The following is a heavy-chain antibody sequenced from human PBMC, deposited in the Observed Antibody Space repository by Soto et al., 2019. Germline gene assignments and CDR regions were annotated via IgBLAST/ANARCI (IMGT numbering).Heavy chain of an antibody. V-gene: IGHV3-30-3*01. J-gene: IGHJ4*02. Sequence: GGSLRLSCAASGFTFSSYAMHWVRQAPGKGLEWVAGISYDGSNKYYADSVKGRFTISRDNSKNTLYLQMNSLRAEDTAVYYCARVRDYYDSSGPDYWGQGTLVTVSS. CDR2: ISYDGSNK. CDR3: ARVRDYYDSSGPDY. CDR1: GFTFSSYA. D-gene: IGHD3-22*01.